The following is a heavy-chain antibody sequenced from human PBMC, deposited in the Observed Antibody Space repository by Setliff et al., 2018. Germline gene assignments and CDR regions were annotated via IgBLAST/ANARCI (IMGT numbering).Heavy chain of an antibody. Sequence: ASVKVSCKASGHTFTSYFMQWVRQAPGQGLEWMGMINPSGGYTIYAQKFQGRVTMTRDTSTSTVYLGLSSLRSEDTAVYYCARGLIVLPGPSGDMGYFDYWGQGTLVTVSS. J-gene: IGHJ4*02. D-gene: IGHD2-8*01. V-gene: IGHV1-46*01. CDR3: ARGLIVLPGPSGDMGYFDY. CDR2: INPSGGYT. CDR1: GHTFTSYF.